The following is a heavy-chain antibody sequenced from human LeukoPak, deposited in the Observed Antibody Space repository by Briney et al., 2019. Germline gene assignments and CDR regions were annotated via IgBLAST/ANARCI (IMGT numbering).Heavy chain of an antibody. CDR1: GGSISSGGYY. V-gene: IGHV4-31*03. CDR2: IYYSGTS. CDR3: ARIERSSYSLGFDY. J-gene: IGHJ4*02. Sequence: PQTLSLTSTVSGGSISSGGYYWSWIRQHPGKGLEWIGHIYYSGTSFYNPSLTSRVTISVDTSKNQFSLKLTSVNDADTAVYYCARIERSSYSLGFDYWGRGNRDTVSS. D-gene: IGHD6-6*01.